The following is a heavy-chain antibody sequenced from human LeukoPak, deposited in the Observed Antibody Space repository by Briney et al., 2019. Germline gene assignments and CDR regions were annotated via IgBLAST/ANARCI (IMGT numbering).Heavy chain of an antibody. Sequence: PGGSLRLSCAASGFTVSSNYMSWVRQAPGKGLEWVSVIYSGGSTYYADSVKGRFTISRDNSKNTLYLQMNSLRAEDTAVYHCARGPRNSSSYQYFQHWGQGTLVTVSA. D-gene: IGHD6-13*01. CDR1: GFTVSSNY. CDR3: ARGPRNSSSYQYFQH. CDR2: IYSGGST. V-gene: IGHV3-66*02. J-gene: IGHJ1*01.